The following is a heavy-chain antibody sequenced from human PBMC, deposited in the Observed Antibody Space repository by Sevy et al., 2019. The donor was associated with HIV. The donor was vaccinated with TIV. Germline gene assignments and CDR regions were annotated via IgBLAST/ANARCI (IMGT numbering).Heavy chain of an antibody. CDR2: IYYTGTT. D-gene: IGHD5-18*01. J-gene: IGHJ6*02. Sequence: SETLSLTCTVSGGSISSSSYYWAWIRQSPGKGLEWIGSIYYTGTTHSNPSLKRRVTISKDISKNQFFLRLRAVTAADTAMYFCARPNAMASYTLDVWGQGTTVTVSS. CDR3: ARPNAMASYTLDV. CDR1: GGSISSSSYY. V-gene: IGHV4-39*01.